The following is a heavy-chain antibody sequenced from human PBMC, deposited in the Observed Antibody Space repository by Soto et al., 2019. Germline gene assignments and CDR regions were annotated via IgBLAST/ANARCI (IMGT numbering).Heavy chain of an antibody. CDR2: IYYSGST. CDR1: GGSISSYY. CDR3: ARDRSAAAGRGWFDP. D-gene: IGHD6-13*01. Sequence: QVQLQESGPGLVKPSETLSLTCTVSGGSISSYYWSWIRQPPGKGLEWIGYIYYSGSTNYNPSLKSRVTIXXDXSXXQFALKLSSVTAADTAVYYCARDRSAAAGRGWFDPWGQGTLVTVSS. J-gene: IGHJ5*02. V-gene: IGHV4-59*01.